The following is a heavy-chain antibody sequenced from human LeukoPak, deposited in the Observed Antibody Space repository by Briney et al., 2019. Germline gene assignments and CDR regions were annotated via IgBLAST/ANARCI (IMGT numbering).Heavy chain of an antibody. V-gene: IGHV4-34*01. CDR2: INDYTGNT. D-gene: IGHD3-22*01. J-gene: IGHJ6*02. CDR1: GGSFTDYF. CDR3: ARGRIAKIVVVHSFHYGMDV. Sequence: SQTLSLTCDVFGGSFTDYFWTWIRQSPGKGLEWIGEINDYTGNTNYNPSLNSRVSISLEKSKNQFSLELRSVTAADTAVYYCARGRIAKIVVVHSFHYGMDVWGQGTTVTVSS.